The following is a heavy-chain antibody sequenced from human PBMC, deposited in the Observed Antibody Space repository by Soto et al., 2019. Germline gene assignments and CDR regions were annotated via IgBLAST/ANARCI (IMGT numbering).Heavy chain of an antibody. D-gene: IGHD2-2*01. CDR2: IDWDDDK. V-gene: IGHV2-70*04. CDR3: ARGYCSSTSCSNWFDP. J-gene: IGHJ5*02. Sequence: SGPTLVNPTQTLTLTCTFSGFSLSTSGMRVSWIRQPPGKALEWLARIDWDDDKFYGTSLKTRLTISKDTSKNQVVLTMTNMDPVDTATYYCARGYCSSTSCSNWFDPWGQGTLVTVSS. CDR1: GFSLSTSGMR.